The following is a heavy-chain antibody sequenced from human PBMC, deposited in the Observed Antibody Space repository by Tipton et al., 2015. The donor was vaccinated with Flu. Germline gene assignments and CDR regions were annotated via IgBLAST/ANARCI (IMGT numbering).Heavy chain of an antibody. V-gene: IGHV4-39*01. CDR2: IYPSGTT. CDR3: ARWCPKWEPTSNAFDI. J-gene: IGHJ3*02. Sequence: PGLVKPSETLSLTCTVSSGSIRSTNYFCAWIRQPPGKRLELIGSIYPSGTTYYNPSLKSRVTISVDTSKSQFSLKLRSVTAADTAVYYCARWCPKWEPTSNAFDIWGQGTMVTVSS. CDR1: SGSIRSTNYF. D-gene: IGHD1-26*01.